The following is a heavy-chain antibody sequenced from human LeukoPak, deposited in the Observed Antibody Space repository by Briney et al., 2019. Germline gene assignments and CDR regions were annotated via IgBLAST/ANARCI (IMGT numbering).Heavy chain of an antibody. CDR3: AKEAGLFDV. Sequence: GGSLRLSCAASGFTFSSYGMHWVRQAPGKGLEWVAFIRPDTSKEYHADSVKGRFIISRDNSKKILYLQMNSLRVEDTAMYYCAKEAGLFDVWGQGAMVIVSS. V-gene: IGHV3-30*02. J-gene: IGHJ3*01. CDR2: IRPDTSKE. CDR1: GFTFSSYG.